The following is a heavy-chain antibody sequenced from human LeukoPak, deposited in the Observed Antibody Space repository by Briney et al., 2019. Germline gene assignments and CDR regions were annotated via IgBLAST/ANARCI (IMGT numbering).Heavy chain of an antibody. CDR2: INWNGGST. J-gene: IGHJ4*02. CDR3: ARARGDSSGYLRLYYFDY. V-gene: IGHV3-20*04. Sequence: GSLRLSCAASGFMFDDYAMTWVRQAPGKGLEWVSGINWNGGSTDYADSVKGRFTISRDNAKNSLYLQMNSLRAEDTAVYYCARARGDSSGYLRLYYFDYWGQGTLVTVSS. D-gene: IGHD3-22*01. CDR1: GFMFDDYA.